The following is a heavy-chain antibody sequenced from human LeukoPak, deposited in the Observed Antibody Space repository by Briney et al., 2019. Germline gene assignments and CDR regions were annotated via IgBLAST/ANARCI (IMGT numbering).Heavy chain of an antibody. V-gene: IGHV4-34*01. CDR1: GGSFSGYY. J-gene: IGHJ5*02. Sequence: PSETLSLTRAVYGGSFSGYYWSWIRQPPGKGLEWIGEINHSGSTNYNPSLKSRVTISVDTSKNQFSLKLSSVTAADTAVYYCARGAREIAAAGWRGKKKSNWFDPWGQGTLVTVSS. D-gene: IGHD6-13*01. CDR3: ARGAREIAAAGWRGKKKSNWFDP. CDR2: INHSGST.